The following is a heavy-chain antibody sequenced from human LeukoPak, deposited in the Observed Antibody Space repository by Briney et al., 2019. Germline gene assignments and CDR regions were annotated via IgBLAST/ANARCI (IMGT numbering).Heavy chain of an antibody. J-gene: IGHJ3*02. Sequence: PGGSLRLSCAASGFTFSNYAITWVRQAPGKGLEWVSALSGGGDSTYYADSVKGRFTISRDNSKNTVYLQMNSLRADDTAVYYCARDQDWGSFDIWGQGTMVTVSS. D-gene: IGHD7-27*01. CDR1: GFTFSNYA. V-gene: IGHV3-23*01. CDR2: LSGGGDST. CDR3: ARDQDWGSFDI.